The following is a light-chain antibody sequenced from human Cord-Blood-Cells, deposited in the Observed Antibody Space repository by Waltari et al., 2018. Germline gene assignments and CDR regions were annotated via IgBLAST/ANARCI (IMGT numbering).Light chain of an antibody. CDR1: SSDVGSYNL. CDR3: CSYAGSSNWV. Sequence: QSALTQPASVSGSPGQSITISCTGTSSDVGSYNLFSGYQQHPGKAPKLMIYEGSKRPSGVSNRFSGSKSGNTASLTISGLQAEDEADYYCCSYAGSSNWVFGGGTKLTVL. V-gene: IGLV2-23*01. CDR2: EGS. J-gene: IGLJ3*02.